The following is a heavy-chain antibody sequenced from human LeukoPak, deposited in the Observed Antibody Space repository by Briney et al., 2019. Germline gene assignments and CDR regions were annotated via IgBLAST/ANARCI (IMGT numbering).Heavy chain of an antibody. CDR2: IYYSGST. Sequence: SETLSLTCTVSGCPISSYYWSWIRQPPGKGLEWIGYIYYSGSTNYNPSLKSRVTRSVDTSKNQFSLKLSSVTAADTAVYYCARSTAAPGWYFDLWGRGTLVTVSS. J-gene: IGHJ2*01. CDR1: GCPISSYY. V-gene: IGHV4-59*01. CDR3: ARSTAAPGWYFDL. D-gene: IGHD4-17*01.